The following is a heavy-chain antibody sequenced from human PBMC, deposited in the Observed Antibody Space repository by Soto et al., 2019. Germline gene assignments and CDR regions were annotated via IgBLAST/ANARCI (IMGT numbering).Heavy chain of an antibody. Sequence: QVQLQESGPGLVKPSETLSLTCTISGGSISTYFWSWIRQPPGKGLEWIGSISYSGSTDYSPSLNSRVKISLYTSKKQLSRKLNCGSAADTAIYYCARKWFSVAGRDHFDHWGHGILVTASS. CDR2: ISYSGST. CDR3: ARKWFSVAGRDHFDH. V-gene: IGHV4-59*01. CDR1: GGSISTYF. D-gene: IGHD6-19*01. J-gene: IGHJ4*01.